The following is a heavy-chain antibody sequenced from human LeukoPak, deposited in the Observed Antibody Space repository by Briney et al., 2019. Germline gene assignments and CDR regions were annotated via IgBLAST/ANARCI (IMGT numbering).Heavy chain of an antibody. CDR1: GFTFSSYW. V-gene: IGHV3-7*03. J-gene: IGHJ5*02. Sequence: GGSLRLSCAASGFTFSSYWMTWVRQAPGKGLEWVANIKLDGSEKYYVDSVKGRFTISRDNAKSSLYLQMNSLRAEDTAVYYCATEHYYGPGRLDPWGQGTLVTVSS. D-gene: IGHD3-10*01. CDR2: IKLDGSEK. CDR3: ATEHYYGPGRLDP.